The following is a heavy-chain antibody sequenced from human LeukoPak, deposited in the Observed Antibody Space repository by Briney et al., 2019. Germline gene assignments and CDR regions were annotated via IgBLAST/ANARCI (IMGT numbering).Heavy chain of an antibody. Sequence: PSETLSLTCTVSGGSISSGDYYWNWIRQPAGKGLEWIGRIYTRVSTNYNPSLKSRVTISVDTSKNQFSLKLSSVTAADTAVYYCARGGSGYSSSWNYYFDYWGQGTLVTVSS. D-gene: IGHD6-13*01. J-gene: IGHJ4*02. CDR2: IYTRVST. CDR3: ARGGSGYSSSWNYYFDY. V-gene: IGHV4-61*02. CDR1: GGSISSGDYY.